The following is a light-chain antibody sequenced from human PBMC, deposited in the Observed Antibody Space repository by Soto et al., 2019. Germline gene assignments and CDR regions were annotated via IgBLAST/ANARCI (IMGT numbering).Light chain of an antibody. V-gene: IGLV2-8*01. J-gene: IGLJ1*01. CDR2: EVN. Sequence: QSVLTQPPSASGSPGQSVAISCTGTSSDVGGYNYVSWYQQHPGKAPKLMIYEVNKRPSGVPDRFSGSKSGNTASLTVSGLQAEDEADYYCSSYAGSSNVXGTGTNVTVL. CDR1: SSDVGGYNY. CDR3: SSYAGSSNV.